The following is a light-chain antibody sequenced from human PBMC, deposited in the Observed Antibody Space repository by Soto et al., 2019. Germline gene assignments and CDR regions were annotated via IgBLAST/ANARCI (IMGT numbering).Light chain of an antibody. CDR2: GAS. J-gene: IGKJ2*01. CDR1: QSVSSSY. CDR3: QQYGSSVYT. Sequence: EIVLTQSPGTLSLSPGERATLSCRASQSVSSSYLAWYQQNPGQAPRLLIHGASSRATGIPDRFSGSGSGTDFTLTISRLEPEDFAVYYCQQYGSSVYTFGQGTKLEIK. V-gene: IGKV3-20*01.